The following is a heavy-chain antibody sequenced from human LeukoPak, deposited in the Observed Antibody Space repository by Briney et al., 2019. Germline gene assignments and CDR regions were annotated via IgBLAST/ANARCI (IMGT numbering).Heavy chain of an antibody. V-gene: IGHV1-69*05. J-gene: IGHJ6*03. CDR2: IIPIFGTA. D-gene: IGHD3-3*02. CDR3: ARGPFLEREDDYYYVDV. CDR1: GGTFSSYA. Sequence: GASVKVSCKASGGTFSSYAISWVRQAPGQGLEWMGGIIPIFGTANYAQKFQGRVTITTDESTSTAYMELSSLRSEDTAVYYCARGPFLEREDDYYYVDVWGKGTTVTVSS.